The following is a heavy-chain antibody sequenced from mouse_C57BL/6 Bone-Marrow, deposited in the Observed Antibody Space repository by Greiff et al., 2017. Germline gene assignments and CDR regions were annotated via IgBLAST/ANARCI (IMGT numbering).Heavy chain of an antibody. V-gene: IGHV2-2*01. CDR2: IWSGGST. J-gene: IGHJ3*01. CDR1: GFSLTSYG. CDR3: ARNLYDYDGAWFAY. Sequence: VKVVESGPGLVQPSQSLSITCTVSGFSLTSYGVHWVRQSPGKGLEWLGVIWSGGSTDYNAAFISRLSISKDNSKSQVFFKMNSLQADDTAIYYCARNLYDYDGAWFAYWGQGTLVTVSA. D-gene: IGHD2-4*01.